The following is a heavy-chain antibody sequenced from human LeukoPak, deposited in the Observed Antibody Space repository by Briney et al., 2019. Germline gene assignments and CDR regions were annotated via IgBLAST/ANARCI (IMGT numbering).Heavy chain of an antibody. CDR2: IYYSGST. CDR1: GGSISSYY. CDR3: ARALPKGAFDI. V-gene: IGHV4-59*01. Sequence: SESLSLTCTVSGGSISSYYWSWIRQPPGKGLEWIGYIYYSGSTNYNPSLKSRVTISVDTSKNQFSLKLSSVTAADTAVYYCARALPKGAFDIWGQGTMVTVSS. J-gene: IGHJ3*02.